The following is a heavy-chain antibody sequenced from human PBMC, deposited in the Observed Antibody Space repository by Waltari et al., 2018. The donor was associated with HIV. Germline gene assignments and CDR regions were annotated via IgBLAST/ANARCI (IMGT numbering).Heavy chain of an antibody. CDR1: GFTFSSYS. J-gene: IGHJ6*02. V-gene: IGHV3-21*01. D-gene: IGHD3-22*01. Sequence: EVQLVESGGGLVKPGGSLRLSCAASGFTFSSYSMNWVRQAPGKGLEWVSSISSSSSYIYYADSVKGRFTISRDNAKNSLYLQMNSLRAEDTAVYYCASDMTVNRYYYGMDVWGQGTTVTVSS. CDR2: ISSSSSYI. CDR3: ASDMTVNRYYYGMDV.